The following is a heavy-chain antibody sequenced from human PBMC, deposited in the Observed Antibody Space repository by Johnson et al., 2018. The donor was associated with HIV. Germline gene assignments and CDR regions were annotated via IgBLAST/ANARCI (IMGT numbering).Heavy chain of an antibody. V-gene: IGHV3-23*04. Sequence: EVHLVESGGGLVQPGRSLRLSCAASGFTFSSYWMHWVRQAPGKGLVCVSVISGSGGSTYYADSVKGRFTISRDNSKNTLYLQMNSLRAEDTAVYYCALDPRIVGSHGEACDIWGQGTVVTVSS. CDR2: ISGSGGST. CDR3: ALDPRIVGSHGEACDI. D-gene: IGHD1-26*01. CDR1: GFTFSSYW. J-gene: IGHJ3*02.